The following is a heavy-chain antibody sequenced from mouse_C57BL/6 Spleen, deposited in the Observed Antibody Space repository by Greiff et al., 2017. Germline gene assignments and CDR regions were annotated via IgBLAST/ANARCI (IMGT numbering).Heavy chain of an antibody. Sequence: EVQLQQSGPELVKPGASVKIPCKASGYTFTDYNMDWVKQSHGKSLEWIGDINPNNGGTIYNQKFKGKATLTVDKSSSTAYMELRSLTSEDTAVYYCARCWKDYYAMDYWGQGTSVTVSS. J-gene: IGHJ4*01. CDR1: GYTFTDYN. CDR3: ARCWKDYYAMDY. V-gene: IGHV1-18*01. CDR2: INPNNGGT.